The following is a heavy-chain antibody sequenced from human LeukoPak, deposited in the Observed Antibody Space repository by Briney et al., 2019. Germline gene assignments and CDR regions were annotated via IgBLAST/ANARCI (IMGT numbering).Heavy chain of an antibody. J-gene: IGHJ4*02. CDR1: GFTFSSYG. V-gene: IGHV3-33*01. D-gene: IGHD5-18*01. Sequence: PGGSLRLSCAASGFTFSSYGMHWVRQAPGKGLEWVAVIWYDGSNKYYADSVKGRFTISRDNSKNTLYLQMNSLRAEDTAVYYCARALRDTAMVSVWGQGTLVTVSS. CDR3: ARALRDTAMVSV. CDR2: IWYDGSNK.